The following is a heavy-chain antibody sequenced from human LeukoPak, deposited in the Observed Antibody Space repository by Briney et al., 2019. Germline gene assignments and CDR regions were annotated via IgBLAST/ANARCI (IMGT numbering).Heavy chain of an antibody. CDR2: IYNNANT. V-gene: IGHV4-39*01. J-gene: IGHJ3*02. D-gene: IGHD5-12*01. Sequence: SETLSLTCTVPGDSISSSSYCWDWIRQPPGKGLECIGNIYNNANTHYNPSLQTLITMSVDTSKNQFSLKLNSVTAADTGIYYCARHSRSGYIGYENAFEIWGQGTMVTVSS. CDR3: ARHSRSGYIGYENAFEI. CDR1: GDSISSSSYC.